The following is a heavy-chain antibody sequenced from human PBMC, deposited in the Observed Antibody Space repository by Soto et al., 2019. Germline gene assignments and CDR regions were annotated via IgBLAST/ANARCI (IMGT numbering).Heavy chain of an antibody. CDR3: ARVQAAAGNRDSNYYYYGMDV. CDR1: GGSISSYY. CDR2: IYYSGST. Sequence: QVQLQESGPGLVKPSETLSLTCTVSGGSISSYYWSWIRQPPGKGLEWIGYIYYSGSTNYNPSLMSRVTISVDTSKNQFSLKLSSVTAADTVVYYCARVQAAAGNRDSNYYYYGMDVWGQGTTVTVSS. V-gene: IGHV4-59*01. J-gene: IGHJ6*02. D-gene: IGHD6-13*01.